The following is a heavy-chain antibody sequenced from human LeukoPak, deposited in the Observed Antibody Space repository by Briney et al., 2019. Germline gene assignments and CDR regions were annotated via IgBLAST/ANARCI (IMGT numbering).Heavy chain of an antibody. CDR2: INHSGST. Sequence: SETLSLTCAVYGGSFSGYYWSWIRRPPGKGLEWIGEINHSGSTNYNPSLKSRVTISVDTSKNQFSLKLSSVTAADTAVYYCAILQRDIVVVPASDYWGQGTLVTVSS. D-gene: IGHD2-2*01. CDR3: AILQRDIVVVPASDY. V-gene: IGHV4-34*01. CDR1: GGSFSGYY. J-gene: IGHJ4*02.